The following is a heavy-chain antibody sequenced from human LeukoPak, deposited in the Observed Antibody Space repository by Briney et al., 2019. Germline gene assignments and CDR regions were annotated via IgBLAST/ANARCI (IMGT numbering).Heavy chain of an antibody. V-gene: IGHV3-23*01. CDR1: GFTFSSYA. D-gene: IGHD6-13*01. J-gene: IGHJ4*02. CDR2: ISGSGGST. CDR3: ARVPSWYLFDY. Sequence: GGSLRLSCAASGFTFSSYAMSWVRQAPGKGLEWVSAISGSGGSTYYADSVKGRFTISRDNAKNSLYLQMNSLRAEDTALYYCARVPSWYLFDYWGQGTLVTVSS.